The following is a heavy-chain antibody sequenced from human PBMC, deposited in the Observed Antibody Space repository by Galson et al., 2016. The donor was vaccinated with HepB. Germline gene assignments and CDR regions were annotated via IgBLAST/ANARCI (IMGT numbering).Heavy chain of an antibody. CDR1: GGSIDSGGYY. CDR2: TYYSGAT. J-gene: IGHJ5*02. V-gene: IGHV4-31*03. Sequence: TLSLTCTVSGGSIDSGGYYWTWIRQRPGKGPEWIGYTYYSGATYYNPSLTSRVSISMDTSKNQFSLKVTSVTAADTAVYYCARGETTADNWFDPWGQGTLVTVSS. D-gene: IGHD1-1*01. CDR3: ARGETTADNWFDP.